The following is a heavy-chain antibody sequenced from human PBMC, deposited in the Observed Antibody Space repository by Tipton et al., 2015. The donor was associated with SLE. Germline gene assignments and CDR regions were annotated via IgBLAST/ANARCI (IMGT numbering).Heavy chain of an antibody. CDR3: AKDTEYGDYEGGDAFDI. D-gene: IGHD4-17*01. V-gene: IGHV3-48*03. CDR2: ISSSGSTI. CDR1: GFTFSSYE. J-gene: IGHJ3*02. Sequence: SLRLSCAASGFTFSSYEMNWVRQAPGKGLEWVSYISSSGSTIYYADSVKGRFTISRDNAKNTLYLQMNSLRAEDTAVYYCAKDTEYGDYEGGDAFDIWGQGTMVTVSS.